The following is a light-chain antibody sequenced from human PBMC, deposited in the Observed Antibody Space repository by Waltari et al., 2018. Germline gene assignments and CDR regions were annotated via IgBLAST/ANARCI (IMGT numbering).Light chain of an antibody. J-gene: IGLJ1*01. CDR1: SSDVGGYNY. V-gene: IGLV2-14*01. Sequence: QSALTQPASVSGSPGQSITISCTGTSSDVGGYNYVSWYQQHPGQAPKLMIYDVSNRTSGVSNRFSGSKSGNTASLTISGLQPEDEADYYCSSYTSSTIYVFGTGTKVTVL. CDR2: DVS. CDR3: SSYTSSTIYV.